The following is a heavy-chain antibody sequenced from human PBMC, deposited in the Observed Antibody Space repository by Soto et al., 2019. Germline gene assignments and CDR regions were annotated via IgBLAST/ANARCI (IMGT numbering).Heavy chain of an antibody. V-gene: IGHV4-30-2*01. CDR1: GGSLSSGGYS. D-gene: IGHD4-4*01. CDR2: IYASGST. J-gene: IGHJ5*02. CDR3: ARAIGRRHYIYFNP. Sequence: SETLSLTCAVSGGSLSSGGYSWSWIRQPPGRGLEWIGYIYASGSTYYNPSLSSRVTISIHRSKNQFSLMLASVTAADTAVYFCARAIGRRHYIYFNPWGQGTPVTVS.